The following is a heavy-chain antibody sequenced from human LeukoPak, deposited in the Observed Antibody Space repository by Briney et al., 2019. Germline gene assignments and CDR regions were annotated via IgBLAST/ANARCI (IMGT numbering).Heavy chain of an antibody. J-gene: IGHJ3*02. Sequence: PGGSLRLSCAASGFTFSSYAMSWVRQAPGKGLEWVSAISGSGGSTYYAGSVKGRFTISRDNSKNTLYLQMNSLRAEDTAVYYCAKDGGYSGRYSAFDIWGQGTMVTVSS. CDR1: GFTFSSYA. CDR2: ISGSGGST. CDR3: AKDGGYSGRYSAFDI. D-gene: IGHD1-26*01. V-gene: IGHV3-23*01.